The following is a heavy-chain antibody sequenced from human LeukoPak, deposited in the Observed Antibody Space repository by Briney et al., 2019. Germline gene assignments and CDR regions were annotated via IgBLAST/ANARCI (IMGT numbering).Heavy chain of an antibody. D-gene: IGHD6-13*01. V-gene: IGHV3-23*01. J-gene: IGHJ4*02. CDR1: GFTFSHYG. CDR2: ISGSGGST. Sequence: GGSLRLSCAASGFTFSHYGMTWVRQAPGKGLEWVSAISGSGGSTYYAGSVKGRFTISRDNSKNTLYLQMNSLRAEDTAVYYCARGGPAAGRFDYWGQGTLVTVSS. CDR3: ARGGPAAGRFDY.